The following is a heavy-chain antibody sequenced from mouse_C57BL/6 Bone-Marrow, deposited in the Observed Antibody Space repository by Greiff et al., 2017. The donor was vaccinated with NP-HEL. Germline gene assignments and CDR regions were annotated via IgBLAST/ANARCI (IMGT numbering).Heavy chain of an antibody. CDR1: GFTFSDAW. CDR3: TRGLLGVAWFAY. J-gene: IGHJ3*01. D-gene: IGHD2-3*01. CDR2: IRNKANNHAT. V-gene: IGHV6-6*01. Sequence: EVQVVESGGGLVQPGGSMKLSCAASGFTFSDAWMDWVRQSPEKGLEWVAEIRNKANNHATYYAESVNGRFTISRDDSKSSVYLQMNSLRAEDTGIYYCTRGLLGVAWFAYWGQGTLVTVSA.